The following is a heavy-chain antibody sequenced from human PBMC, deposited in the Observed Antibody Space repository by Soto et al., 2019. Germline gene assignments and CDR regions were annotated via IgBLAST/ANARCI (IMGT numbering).Heavy chain of an antibody. J-gene: IGHJ5*02. CDR3: AHSGPAGRTGWFDP. Sequence: QITLKESGPTLVRPTETLTLTCTISGFSLTTSGVAVGWIRQPPGKALEWLALLYWDDDKFLSPSLKNRLTISKDTSKNQVVLRMTNMDPADTATYFCAHSGPAGRTGWFDPWGQGTLVTVPS. V-gene: IGHV2-5*02. CDR2: LYWDDDK. D-gene: IGHD1-1*01. CDR1: GFSLTTSGVA.